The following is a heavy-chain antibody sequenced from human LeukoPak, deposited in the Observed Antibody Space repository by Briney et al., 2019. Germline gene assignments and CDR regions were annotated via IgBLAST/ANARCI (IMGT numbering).Heavy chain of an antibody. D-gene: IGHD3-22*01. V-gene: IGHV4-59*08. Sequence: SETLSLTCTVSGGSISSYYWSWIRQPPGKGLEWIGYIYYSGSTNYNPSLKSRVTISVDMSKNQFSLKLSSVTAADTAVYYCARTLYYYDSSGYYYAHYFDYWGQGTLVTVSS. CDR2: IYYSGST. CDR1: GGSISSYY. J-gene: IGHJ4*02. CDR3: ARTLYYYDSSGYYYAHYFDY.